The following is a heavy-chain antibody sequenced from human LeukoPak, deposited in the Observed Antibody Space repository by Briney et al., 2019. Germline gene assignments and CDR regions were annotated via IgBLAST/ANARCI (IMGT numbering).Heavy chain of an antibody. CDR1: GFTFSDYY. CDR2: ISSSGSTI. Sequence: PGGSLRLSCAASGFTFSDYYMSWIRQAPGKGLEWVSYISSSGSTIYYADSVKGRFTISRDNSKNTLYLQMNSLRAEDTAVYYCATHDSSGYYHSASHHDAFDIWGQGTMVTVSS. J-gene: IGHJ3*02. V-gene: IGHV3-11*01. CDR3: ATHDSSGYYHSASHHDAFDI. D-gene: IGHD3-22*01.